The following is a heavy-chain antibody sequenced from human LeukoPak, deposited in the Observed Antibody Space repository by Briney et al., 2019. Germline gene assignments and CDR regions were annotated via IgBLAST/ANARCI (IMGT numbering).Heavy chain of an antibody. J-gene: IGHJ4*02. CDR3: AREGLPGHLDY. Sequence: SETLSLTCTVSGGSISSYYWSWIRQPPGKGLEWIGYIYYSGSTNYNPSLKSRVTISVDTSKNQFSLKLSSVTAADTAVYYCAREGLPGHLDYWGQGTLVTVSS. CDR1: GGSISSYY. D-gene: IGHD5-12*01. V-gene: IGHV4-59*01. CDR2: IYYSGST.